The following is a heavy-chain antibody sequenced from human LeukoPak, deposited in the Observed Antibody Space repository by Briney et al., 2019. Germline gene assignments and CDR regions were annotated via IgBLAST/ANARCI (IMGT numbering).Heavy chain of an antibody. J-gene: IGHJ4*02. V-gene: IGHV4-59*01. D-gene: IGHD1-26*01. CDR1: GGSISSYY. Sequence: SETLSLTCTVSGGSISSYYWSWIRQPPGKGLEWVGYMYYSGSTNYNPSTNYNPSLKSRVTISVDTSKNQFSLKLSSVTAADTAVYYCARDVGATPGYFDYWGQGTLVTVSS. CDR3: ARDVGATPGYFDY. CDR2: MYYSGSTNYNPST.